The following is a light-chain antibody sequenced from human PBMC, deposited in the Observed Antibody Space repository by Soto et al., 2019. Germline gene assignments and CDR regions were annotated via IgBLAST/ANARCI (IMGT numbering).Light chain of an antibody. Sequence: AIQMTQSPSSLSASVGDRVTITCRASQGIRNDLAWYQQKPGQAPKLLIYAASGLQSGVPSRFSGSGSGTDFTLTISSLQPDDFATYYCQHYNSYSEAFGQGTKVDIK. CDR2: AAS. CDR3: QHYNSYSEA. CDR1: QGIRND. V-gene: IGKV1-6*01. J-gene: IGKJ1*01.